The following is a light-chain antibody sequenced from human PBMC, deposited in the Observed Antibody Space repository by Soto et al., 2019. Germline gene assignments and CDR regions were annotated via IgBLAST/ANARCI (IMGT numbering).Light chain of an antibody. J-gene: IGKJ1*01. CDR1: LRIRSY. Sequence: DIPLTQSPSSLSASVVDKVTITCRAGLRIRSYLNRVQHNPGKAPQRLIYDASSLQTGVSSRFSRSGTGTDFSLTISSLPPEDFATYDCQQSYSTPPWAIGQGIKVEIK. CDR2: DAS. CDR3: QQSYSTPPWA. V-gene: IGKV1-39*01.